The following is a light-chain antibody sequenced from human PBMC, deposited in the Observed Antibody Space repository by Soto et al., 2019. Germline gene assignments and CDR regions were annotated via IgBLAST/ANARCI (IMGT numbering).Light chain of an antibody. CDR1: SSDVGGYKY. V-gene: IGLV2-14*01. Sequence: QSAQAQPASVSGSPGQSIAISCTGTSSDVGGYKYVSWYQQHPGKAPKLLISEVSNRPSGVSDRFSGSKSGNTASLTISGLQAEDEADYYCSSFTSSYTFVFGSGTKVTVL. CDR2: EVS. J-gene: IGLJ1*01. CDR3: SSFTSSYTFV.